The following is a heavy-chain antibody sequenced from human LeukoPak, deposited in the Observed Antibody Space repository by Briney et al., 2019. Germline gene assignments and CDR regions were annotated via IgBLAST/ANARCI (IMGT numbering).Heavy chain of an antibody. J-gene: IGHJ4*02. Sequence: GASVKVSCKASGYTFTSYGISWVRQAPGQGLEWMGWISAYNGNTNYAQKLQGRVTMTTGTSTSTAYMELRSLRSDDTAVYYCARVQGLTIFGVEGVGYFDYWGQGTLVTVSS. CDR1: GYTFTSYG. V-gene: IGHV1-18*01. D-gene: IGHD3-3*01. CDR2: ISAYNGNT. CDR3: ARVQGLTIFGVEGVGYFDY.